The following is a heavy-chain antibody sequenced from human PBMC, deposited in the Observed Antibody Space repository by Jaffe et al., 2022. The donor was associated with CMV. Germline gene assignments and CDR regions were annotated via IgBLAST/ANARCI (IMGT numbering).Heavy chain of an antibody. CDR2: ISSSSSYI. Sequence: EVQLVESGGGLVKPGGSLRLSCAASGFTFSSYSMNWVRQAPGKGLEWVSSISSSSSYIYYADSVKGRFTISRDNAKNSLYLQMNSLRAEDTAVYYCAVNGGNGPGGDGYWGQGTLVTVSS. J-gene: IGHJ4*02. CDR1: GFTFSSYS. D-gene: IGHD2-15*01. CDR3: AVNGGNGPGGDGY. V-gene: IGHV3-21*01.